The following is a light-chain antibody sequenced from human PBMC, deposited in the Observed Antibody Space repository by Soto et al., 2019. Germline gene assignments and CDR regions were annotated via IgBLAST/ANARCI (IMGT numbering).Light chain of an antibody. CDR3: ATWDDSLNGFYV. CDR1: TSNIGSNY. Sequence: QSVLTQPPSASGTPGQGVTISCSGSTSNIGSNYVYWYQQLPGTAPKLLIYRNNQRRSGVPDRFSGSKSGTSASLAISGLRSDDEADYFCATWDDSLNGFYVFGTGTKLTVL. J-gene: IGLJ1*01. CDR2: RNN. V-gene: IGLV1-47*01.